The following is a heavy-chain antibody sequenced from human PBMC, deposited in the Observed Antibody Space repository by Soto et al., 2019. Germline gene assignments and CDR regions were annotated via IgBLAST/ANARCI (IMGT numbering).Heavy chain of an antibody. Sequence: VASVKVSGKASGGTLNNYAINRLRQAPGQGLAWMGGIVPVSAPPDYAQKFQGRVSITADESTSTVYMELSRLKSDDTAVYFCATDSNYDVSNSSWGQGTLVTVSS. CDR2: IVPVSAPP. V-gene: IGHV1-69*13. J-gene: IGHJ5*02. CDR3: ATDSNYDVSNSS. D-gene: IGHD3-3*01. CDR1: GGTLNNYA.